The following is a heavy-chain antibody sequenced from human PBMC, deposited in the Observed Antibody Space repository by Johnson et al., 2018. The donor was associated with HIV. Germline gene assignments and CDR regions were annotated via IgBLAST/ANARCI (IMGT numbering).Heavy chain of an antibody. V-gene: IGHV3-48*04. D-gene: IGHD5-18*01. J-gene: IGHJ3*01. CDR3: ERNRPVSYGYRGAFDF. CDR1: GFTFSSYG. CDR2: ISSSGSTI. Sequence: VQLVESGGGVVQPGRSLRLSCAASGFTFSSYGLSWVRQAPGKGLEWVSYISSSGSTIYYADAVKGRLTISRDNAMKSLYLQINSLRAEDTAVYYCERNRPVSYGYRGAFDFWGQGTMVTVSS.